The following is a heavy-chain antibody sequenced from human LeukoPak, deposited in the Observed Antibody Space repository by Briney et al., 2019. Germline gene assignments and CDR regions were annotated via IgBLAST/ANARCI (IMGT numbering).Heavy chain of an antibody. CDR1: GFTFSSAA. Sequence: GGSLRLSRAASGFTFSSAAMTWVRQAPGKGLEWVSLISPTGGNTFYADSVKGRFAISRDNSKNTLYLEMNSLRAEDTAVYFCAKDIQCTYWGQGALVTVSS. CDR2: ISPTGGNT. V-gene: IGHV3-23*01. J-gene: IGHJ4*02. CDR3: AKDIQCTY. D-gene: IGHD2-21*01.